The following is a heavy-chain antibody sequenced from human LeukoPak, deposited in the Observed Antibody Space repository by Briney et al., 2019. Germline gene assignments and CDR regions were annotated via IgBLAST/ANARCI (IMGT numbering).Heavy chain of an antibody. D-gene: IGHD6-13*01. J-gene: IGHJ2*01. CDR2: INTNTGNP. CDR1: GYTFTSYG. Sequence: GASVKVSCKASGYTFTSYGINWVRQAPGQGLEWMGWINTNTGNPTYAQGFTGRFVFSLDTSVSTAYLQISSLKAEDTAVYYCARGSEQQLVAKRKTAYFDLWGRGTLVTVSS. CDR3: ARGSEQQLVAKRKTAYFDL. V-gene: IGHV7-4-1*02.